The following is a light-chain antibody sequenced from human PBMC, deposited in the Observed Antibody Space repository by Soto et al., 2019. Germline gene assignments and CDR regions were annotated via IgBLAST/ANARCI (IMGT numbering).Light chain of an antibody. CDR2: GAS. V-gene: IGKV3-15*01. J-gene: IGKJ1*01. Sequence: EIVMTHSPATLSTTPGERATLSCRASQSVSSNLAWYQQKPGQAPRLLIYGASTRATGIPARFSGSGSGTEFTLTISSLQSEDFAVYYCQQYNNWPQTFGQGTKV. CDR3: QQYNNWPQT. CDR1: QSVSSN.